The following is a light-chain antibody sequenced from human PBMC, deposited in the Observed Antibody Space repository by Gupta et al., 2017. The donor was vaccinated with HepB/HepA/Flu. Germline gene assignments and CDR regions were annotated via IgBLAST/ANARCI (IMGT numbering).Light chain of an antibody. V-gene: IGKV3-15*01. CDR3: KHKRNCPPWR. CDR1: QSISSS. Sequence: EIVMTQSPATLSVSLGERATLSGRASQSISSSLAWYQQKPGQAPRLLIYGAATRATGIPARLCGRGCGTQFTLTITTPQTEEFAVFFSKHKRNCPPWRLAKGTKVKIK. CDR2: GAA. J-gene: IGKJ1*01.